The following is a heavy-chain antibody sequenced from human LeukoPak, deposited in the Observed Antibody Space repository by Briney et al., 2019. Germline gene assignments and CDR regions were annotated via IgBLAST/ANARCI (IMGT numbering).Heavy chain of an antibody. CDR2: IYYSGRT. CDR1: GGSISSSSFY. J-gene: IGHJ4*02. D-gene: IGHD1-1*01. Sequence: PSETLSLTCTVSGGSISSSSFYWGWIRQPPGKGLECIGSIYYSGRTYYNPSLKSRVTISVDTSKNQSSLKLSSVTAADTAVYYCARIRYSENIDYWGQGTLVTVSS. CDR3: ARIRYSENIDY. V-gene: IGHV4-39*01.